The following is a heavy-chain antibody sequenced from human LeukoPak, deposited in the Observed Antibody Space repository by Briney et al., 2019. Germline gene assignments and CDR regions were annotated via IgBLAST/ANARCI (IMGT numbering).Heavy chain of an antibody. CDR1: GGSISSGSYY. J-gene: IGHJ5*02. Sequence: PSQTLSLTCTVSGGSISSGSYYWSWIRQPPGKGLEWIGYIYYSGSTNYNPSLKSRITISVDTSKNQFSLKLSSVTAADTAVYYCARQVGYYGSGSYYNANWFDPWGQGTLVTVSS. CDR2: IYYSGST. V-gene: IGHV4-61*01. D-gene: IGHD3-10*01. CDR3: ARQVGYYGSGSYYNANWFDP.